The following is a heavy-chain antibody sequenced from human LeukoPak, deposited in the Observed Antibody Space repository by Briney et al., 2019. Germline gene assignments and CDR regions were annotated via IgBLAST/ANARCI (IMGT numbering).Heavy chain of an antibody. CDR3: ARDPGAIFGVVRGDNWFDP. D-gene: IGHD3-3*01. Sequence: GASVKVSCKASGYTFTSYYMHWVRQAPGQGLEWMGIINPSGGSTSYAQKFQGRVTMTRDMSTSTVYMELSSLRSEDTAVYYCARDPGAIFGVVRGDNWFDPWGQGTLVTVSS. V-gene: IGHV1-46*01. CDR2: INPSGGST. CDR1: GYTFTSYY. J-gene: IGHJ5*02.